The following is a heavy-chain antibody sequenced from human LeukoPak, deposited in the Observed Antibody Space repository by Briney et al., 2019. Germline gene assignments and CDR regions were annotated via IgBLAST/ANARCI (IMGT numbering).Heavy chain of an antibody. CDR1: GGAISSYY. Sequence: SETLSLTCTVSGGAISSYYWSWIRQPPGKGLEWIGYIYYSGSTNYNPSLKSRVTISVDTSKNQFSLKLSSVTAADTAVYYCARGRGWFDPWGQGTLVTVSS. CDR3: ARGRGWFDP. V-gene: IGHV4-59*01. CDR2: IYYSGST. D-gene: IGHD3-10*01. J-gene: IGHJ5*02.